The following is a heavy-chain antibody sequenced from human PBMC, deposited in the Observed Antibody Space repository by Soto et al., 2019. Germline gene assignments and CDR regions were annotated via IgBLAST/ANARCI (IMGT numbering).Heavy chain of an antibody. CDR3: AKDALFMGATITFLDY. J-gene: IGHJ4*02. CDR2: IWYDGSNK. CDR1: GSTFSSYG. V-gene: IGHV3-30*02. Sequence: VGSLRLSFAASGSTFSSYGMPWVRQAPGKGLEWVAVIWYDGSNKYYADCVKVRFTISRDNSKNTLYLQMNSLRAEDTAVYYCAKDALFMGATITFLDYWGQGTLVTVSS. D-gene: IGHD5-12*01.